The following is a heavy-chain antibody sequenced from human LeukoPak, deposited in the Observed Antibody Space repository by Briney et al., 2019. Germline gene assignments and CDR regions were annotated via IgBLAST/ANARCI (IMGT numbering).Heavy chain of an antibody. CDR1: GHTLTELS. Sequence: ASVKVSCKVSGHTLTELSMHWVRQAPGKGLEWMGGFDPEDGGTIYAQKFQGGVTMTEDTSTDTAYMELSSLRSEDTAVYYCATVRDCSGGSCYTVPTPDYFDYWGQGTLVTVSS. CDR2: FDPEDGGT. CDR3: ATVRDCSGGSCYTVPTPDYFDY. J-gene: IGHJ4*02. V-gene: IGHV1-24*01. D-gene: IGHD2-15*01.